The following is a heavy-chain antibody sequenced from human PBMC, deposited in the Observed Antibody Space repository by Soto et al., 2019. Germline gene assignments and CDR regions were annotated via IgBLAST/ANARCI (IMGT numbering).Heavy chain of an antibody. CDR2: IYYSGST. D-gene: IGHD3-16*02. J-gene: IGHJ5*02. V-gene: IGHV4-30-4*01. CDR3: ARSGVFVWFDP. CDR1: GGSISSGDYY. Sequence: QVQLQESGPGLVKPSQTLSLTCTVSGGSISSGDYYWSWIRQPPGKGLEWIGYIYYSGSTYYNPSLKSRVNISVDTFKTQFSLKLSSVTAADTAAYYCARSGVFVWFDPWGQGTLVTVSS.